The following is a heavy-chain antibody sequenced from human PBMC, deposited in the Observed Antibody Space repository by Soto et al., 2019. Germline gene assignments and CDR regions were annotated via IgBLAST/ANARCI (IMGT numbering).Heavy chain of an antibody. CDR1: WFTFIYYA. CDR2: ISSSSSYI. D-gene: IGHD1-20*01. CDR3: ARDITQQGGLFDY. Sequence: GGVLRLSRAASWFTFIYYAINWVRPAPGKGVEGVSSISSSSSYIYYADSVKGRFTISRDNAKNSLYLQMDSLRAEDTAVYFCARDITQQGGLFDYWGQGTLVTVSS. J-gene: IGHJ4*02. V-gene: IGHV3-21*01.